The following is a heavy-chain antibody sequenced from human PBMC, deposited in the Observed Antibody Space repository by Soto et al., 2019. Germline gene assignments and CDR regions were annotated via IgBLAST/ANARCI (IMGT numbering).Heavy chain of an antibody. Sequence: VSFHASSYTFTSYGIRWGRQAPGQGLEWMGWISAYNGNTDYAQKLQGRVTMTTDTSTSTAYMELRSLRSDDTAVYYCARGDNWFDPWGQGTLVTVSS. CDR2: ISAYNGNT. J-gene: IGHJ5*02. CDR3: ARGDNWFDP. V-gene: IGHV1-18*04. CDR1: SYTFTSYG.